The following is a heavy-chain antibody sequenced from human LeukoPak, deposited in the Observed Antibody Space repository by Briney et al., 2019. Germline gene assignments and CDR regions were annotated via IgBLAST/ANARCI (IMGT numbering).Heavy chain of an antibody. CDR1: GGSFSGYY. V-gene: IGHV4-34*01. CDR2: INHGGST. D-gene: IGHD1-26*01. Sequence: PSETLSLTCAVYGGSFSGYYWSWIRQPPGKGLEWIGEINHGGSTNYNPSLKSRVTISVDTSKNQFSLKLSSVTAADTAVYYCARESKEWELQNYWGQGTLVTVSS. CDR3: ARESKEWELQNY. J-gene: IGHJ4*02.